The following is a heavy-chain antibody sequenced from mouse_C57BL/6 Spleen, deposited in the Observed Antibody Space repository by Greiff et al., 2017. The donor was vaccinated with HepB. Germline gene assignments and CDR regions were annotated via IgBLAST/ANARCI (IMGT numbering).Heavy chain of an antibody. CDR2: IDPSDSYT. CDR1: GYTFTSYW. V-gene: IGHV1-69*01. J-gene: IGHJ3*01. CDR3: ARGETAQATGFAY. Sequence: QVQLKESGAELVMPGASVKLSCKASGYTFTSYWMHWVKQRPGQGLEWIGEIDPSDSYTNYNQKFKGKSTLTVDKSSSTAYMQLSSLTSEDSAVYYCARGETAQATGFAYWGQGTLVTVSA. D-gene: IGHD3-2*02.